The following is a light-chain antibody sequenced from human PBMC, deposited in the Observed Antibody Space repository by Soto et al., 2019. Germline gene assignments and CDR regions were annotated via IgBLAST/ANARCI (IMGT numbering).Light chain of an antibody. J-gene: IGKJ2*01. CDR2: LAS. CDR1: QSVSSSY. CDR3: QQYGTSPFT. V-gene: IGKV3-20*01. Sequence: EIVLTQSPGTLSLSPGERATLSCRASQSVSSSYLAWYQKKPGQAPRLLIYLASSRATGVPDRFSGSGSGTDFILTISRLEAEDFAVYYCQQYGTSPFTFGQGTMLEIK.